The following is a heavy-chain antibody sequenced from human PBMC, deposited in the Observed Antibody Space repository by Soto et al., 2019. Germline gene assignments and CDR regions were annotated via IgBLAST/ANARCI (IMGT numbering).Heavy chain of an antibody. V-gene: IGHV2-5*02. Sequence: QITLKESGPTLVKPTQTLTLTCSSSGFSLSTSGVGVGWLRQPPGKALEWLALIYWDDDKRYSPSLKSRLTSTKDTSKKQVVLTMTNMDPVDTCTYFCAHTTVTTALDYWGQGTLVTVSS. CDR2: IYWDDDK. CDR1: GFSLSTSGVG. J-gene: IGHJ4*02. D-gene: IGHD4-17*01. CDR3: AHTTVTTALDY.